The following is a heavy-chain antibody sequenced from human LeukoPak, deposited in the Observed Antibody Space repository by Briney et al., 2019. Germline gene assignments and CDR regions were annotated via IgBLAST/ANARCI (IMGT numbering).Heavy chain of an antibody. CDR2: MNPNTGRT. V-gene: IGHV1-8*01. J-gene: IGHJ4*02. CDR3: ARLSQTPDYYSSGGNYQLGY. Sequence: GASVKVSCKASRYTFTSYDINWVREAAGQGLEWMGWMNPNTGRTGFAQKFQDRLTMTRDTSISTAYLELSSLRSEDTAIYYCARLSQTPDYYSSGGNYQLGYWGQGTPVTVSS. CDR1: RYTFTSYD. D-gene: IGHD2-15*01.